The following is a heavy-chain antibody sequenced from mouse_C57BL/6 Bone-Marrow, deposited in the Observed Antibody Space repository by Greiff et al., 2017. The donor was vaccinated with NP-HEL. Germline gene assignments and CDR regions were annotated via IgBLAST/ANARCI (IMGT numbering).Heavy chain of an antibody. V-gene: IGHV5-17*01. Sequence: EVKLMESGGGLVKPGGSLKLSCAASGFTFSDYGMHWVRQAPEKGLEWVAYISSGSSTIYYADTVKGRFTISRDKAKNTLFLQMTSRRSEDTAMYYCARGGGDYWGKGTTLTVSS. CDR3: ARGGGDY. J-gene: IGHJ2*01. CDR2: ISSGSSTI. CDR1: GFTFSDYG.